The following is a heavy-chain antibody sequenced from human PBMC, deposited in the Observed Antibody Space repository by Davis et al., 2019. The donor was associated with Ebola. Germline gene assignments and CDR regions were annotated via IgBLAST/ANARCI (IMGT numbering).Heavy chain of an antibody. D-gene: IGHD3-3*01. CDR3: ARAGLAWEWLSHFDY. CDR2: IWYDGSNK. J-gene: IGHJ4*02. CDR1: GFTFSSYG. Sequence: GGSLRLSCAASGFTFSSYGMHWVRQAPGQGLERVAVIWYDGSNKYYADSVKGRFTISRDNSKNTLYLQMNSLRAEDTAVYYCARAGLAWEWLSHFDYWGQGTLVTVSS. V-gene: IGHV3-33*01.